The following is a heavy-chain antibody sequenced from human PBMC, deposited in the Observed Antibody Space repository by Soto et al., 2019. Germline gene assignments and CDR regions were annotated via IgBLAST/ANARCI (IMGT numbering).Heavy chain of an antibody. D-gene: IGHD7-27*01. CDR3: ARAFITGDPIPFGV. J-gene: IGHJ6*04. CDR1: GGSFSGYY. V-gene: IGHV4-34*01. CDR2: INHSGST. Sequence: QVQLQQWGAGLLKPSETLSLTCAVYGGSFSGYYWSWIRQPPGKGLEWIGEINHSGSTNYNPSLKSRVTISVDTSKNQFSLKLSSVTAADTAVYYCARAFITGDPIPFGVWGKGTTVTVSS.